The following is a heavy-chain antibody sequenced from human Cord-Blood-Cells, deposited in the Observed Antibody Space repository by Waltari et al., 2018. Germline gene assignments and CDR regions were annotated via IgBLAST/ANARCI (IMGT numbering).Heavy chain of an antibody. CDR2: IYYSGST. V-gene: IGHV4-59*11. J-gene: IGHJ2*01. D-gene: IGHD6-13*01. Sequence: QVQLQESGPGLVKPSETLSLTCTVSGGSISSHYWSWIRQPPGKGLEGIGYIYYSGSTNYNPALKSRVTIAVDTSKNQFSLKLSSVTAADTAVYYCAGVIAAAGLWYFDLWGRGTLVTVSS. CDR3: AGVIAAAGLWYFDL. CDR1: GGSISSHY.